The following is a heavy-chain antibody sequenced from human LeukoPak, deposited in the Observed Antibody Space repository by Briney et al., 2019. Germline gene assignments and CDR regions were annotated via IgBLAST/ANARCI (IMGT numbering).Heavy chain of an antibody. CDR2: IYYSGST. J-gene: IGHJ2*01. CDR1: GGSISSYY. V-gene: IGHV4-59*08. CDR3: ARQFGSGLWYFDL. Sequence: PSETLSLTCTVSGGSISSYYWSWIRQPPGKGLEWIGYIYYSGSTNYNPSLKSRVTISVDTSKNQFSLNLSSVTAADTAVYYCARQFGSGLWYFDLWGRGTLVTVSS. D-gene: IGHD3-10*01.